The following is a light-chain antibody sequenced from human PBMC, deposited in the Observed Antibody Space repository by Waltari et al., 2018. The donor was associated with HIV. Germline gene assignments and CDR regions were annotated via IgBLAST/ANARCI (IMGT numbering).Light chain of an antibody. CDR2: TGS. CDR1: EKISTY. CDR3: QQSYNTPYT. J-gene: IGKJ2*01. V-gene: IGKV1-39*01. Sequence: DIQVTQSPSSLSASVGDSVTITCRTSEKISTYINWYQQKSGRAPQLLVYTGSSLQTGVPQRFSGSGIGTEFTLTISSLQPEDSATYYCQQSYNTPYTFGQGTNLEIK.